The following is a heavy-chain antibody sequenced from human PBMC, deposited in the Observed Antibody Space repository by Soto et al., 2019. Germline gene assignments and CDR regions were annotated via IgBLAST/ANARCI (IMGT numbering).Heavy chain of an antibody. V-gene: IGHV1-69*12. CDR3: ASMGGRWLPLGLTLDY. Sequence: QVQLVQSGAEVKKPGSSVKVSCKASGGTFSSYAISWVRQAPGQGLEWMGGIIPIFGTANYAKKFQARVTITAAQSTRTAYMELSRPRSEDTAVYYCASMGGRWLPLGLTLDYWGQGTLVTVSS. CDR2: IIPIFGTA. D-gene: IGHD5-12*01. J-gene: IGHJ4*02. CDR1: GGTFSSYA.